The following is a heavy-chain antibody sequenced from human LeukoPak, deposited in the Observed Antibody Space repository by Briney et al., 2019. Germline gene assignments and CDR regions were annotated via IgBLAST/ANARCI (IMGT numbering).Heavy chain of an antibody. CDR3: ARAGDIVTTMGV. D-gene: IGHD5-12*01. CDR1: GFTFSSYW. Sequence: GGSLRLSCAASGFTFSSYWMHWVRQAPSKELVWVSRINSDGGSTTYADSVKGRFTISRDNAKNTLYLQMNSLRAEDTAVYYCARAGDIVTTMGVWGQGTTVTVSS. V-gene: IGHV3-74*01. CDR2: INSDGGST. J-gene: IGHJ6*02.